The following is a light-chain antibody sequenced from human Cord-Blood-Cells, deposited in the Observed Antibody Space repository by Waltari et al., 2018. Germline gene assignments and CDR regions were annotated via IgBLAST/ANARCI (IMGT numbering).Light chain of an antibody. V-gene: IGLV2-14*01. CDR1: SSHVGGYNY. J-gene: IGLJ1*01. CDR3: SSYTSSSTYV. CDR2: EVS. Sequence: QSALTQPASVSGSPGQSITLSCTGTSSHVGGYNYLSWYQQHPGKAPKLIIYEVSKRPSGVSNSFSGSKSGNTASLTISGLQAEDEADYYCSSYTSSSTYVFGTGTKVTVL.